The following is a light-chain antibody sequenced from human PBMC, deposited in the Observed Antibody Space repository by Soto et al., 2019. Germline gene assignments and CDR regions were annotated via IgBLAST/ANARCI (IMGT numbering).Light chain of an antibody. CDR3: AAWDDSLNGPE. CDR2: DNN. V-gene: IGLV1-44*01. J-gene: IGLJ3*02. Sequence: QSVLTQPPSASGTPGQWVTISCSGSTSNIGSHTVNWYQQLPGTAPKLLIYDNNQRPSGVPDRFSGFKSGTSASLAISGLQSEDEADYYCAAWDDSLNGPEFGGGTKLTVL. CDR1: TSNIGSHT.